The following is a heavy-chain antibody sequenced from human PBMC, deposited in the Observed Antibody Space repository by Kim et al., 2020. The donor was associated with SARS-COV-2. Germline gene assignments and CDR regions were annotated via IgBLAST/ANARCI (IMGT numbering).Heavy chain of an antibody. V-gene: IGHV4-59*08. J-gene: IGHJ5*01. CDR1: GSSISSYD. CDR2: VYYSGST. Sequence: SETLSLTCTVSGSSISSYDWSWIRQPPGKGLEWIGHVYYSGSTNYNPSLKSRVTISADTSKNQFFLKLSSVIAADTAVYYCARQCDSWGQGTLATGSS. CDR3: ARQCDS.